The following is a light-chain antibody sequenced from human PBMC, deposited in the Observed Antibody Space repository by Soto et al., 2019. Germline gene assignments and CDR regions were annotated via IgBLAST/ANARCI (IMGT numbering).Light chain of an antibody. Sequence: QSVLTQPPSVSAAPGQKVTISCSGSSSHIGNNYVSWYQQLPGTAPKLLIYDNNKRPSGIPDRFSGSKSGTSATLGITGLQTGDEADYYCGTWDSSLSGVVFGGGTKLTVL. V-gene: IGLV1-51*01. CDR2: DNN. CDR3: GTWDSSLSGVV. CDR1: SSHIGNNY. J-gene: IGLJ2*01.